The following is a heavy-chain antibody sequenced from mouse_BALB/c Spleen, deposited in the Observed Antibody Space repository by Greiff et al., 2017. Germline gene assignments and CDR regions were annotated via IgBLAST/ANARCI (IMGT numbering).Heavy chain of an antibody. J-gene: IGHJ2*01. V-gene: IGHV5-6*01. CDR3: ARQGASSWDYFDY. D-gene: IGHD4-1*01. Sequence: EVKLMESGGDLVKPGGSLKLSCAASGFTFSSYGMSWVRQTPDKRLEWVATISSGGSYTYYPDSVKGRFTISRDNAKNTLYLQMSSLKSEDTAMYYCARQGASSWDYFDYWGQGTTLTVSS. CDR2: ISSGGSYT. CDR1: GFTFSSYG.